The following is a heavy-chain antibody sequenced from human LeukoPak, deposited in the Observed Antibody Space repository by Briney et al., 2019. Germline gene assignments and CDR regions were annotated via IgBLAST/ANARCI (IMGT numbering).Heavy chain of an antibody. J-gene: IGHJ4*02. CDR1: VFTFSSYT. V-gene: IGHV3-64*01. D-gene: IGHD1-26*01. CDR3: ARVASSGTYGDY. Sequence: PLGSLRHSCVASVFTFSSYTMYSVRPTLGEGLEYFSGISNKGGTTYYANSVKGRFTISRDNSKNTLYLQMGSVRVEDMAVYYCARVASSGTYGDYWGQGTLVTVSS. CDR2: ISNKGGTT.